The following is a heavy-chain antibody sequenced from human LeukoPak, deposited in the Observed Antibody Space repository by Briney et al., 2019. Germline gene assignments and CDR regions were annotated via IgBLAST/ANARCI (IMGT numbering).Heavy chain of an antibody. V-gene: IGHV4-61*09. CDR1: GGSISSGSYY. Sequence: PSETPSLTCTVSGGSISSGSYYWSWIRQPAGTGLEWIGHIYTSGSTNYNPSLKSRVTISVDTSMNQFSLKLSSVTAADTAVYYCARDGTTFGAFDIWGQGTMVTVSS. D-gene: IGHD1-1*01. CDR3: ARDGTTFGAFDI. J-gene: IGHJ3*02. CDR2: IYTSGST.